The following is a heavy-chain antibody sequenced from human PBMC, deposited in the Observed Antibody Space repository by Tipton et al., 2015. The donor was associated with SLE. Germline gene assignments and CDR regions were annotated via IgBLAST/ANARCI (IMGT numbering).Heavy chain of an antibody. D-gene: IGHD3-22*01. CDR2: IRSKPYSGTT. Sequence: RSLRLSGAASGFTFSSHAMHWVRQAPGKGLEWVGFIRSKPYSGTTEYAASVKDRFTISRDDSKSITYLQMNSLKTEDTAIYYCVRELEDSSGYFYVGAFDIWGQGTMVTVSS. CDR3: VRELEDSSGYFYVGAFDI. J-gene: IGHJ3*02. CDR1: GFTFSSHA. V-gene: IGHV3-49*04.